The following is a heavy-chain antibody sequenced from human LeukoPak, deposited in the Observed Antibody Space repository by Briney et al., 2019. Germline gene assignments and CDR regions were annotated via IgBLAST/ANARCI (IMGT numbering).Heavy chain of an antibody. CDR2: ISGSGGST. CDR1: GFTFSSYA. V-gene: IGHV3-23*01. Sequence: GGSLRLSCAASGFTFSSYAMSWVRQAPGKGLEWVSAISGSGGSTYYADSVKGRFTISRDNSKNTLYLQMNSLRAEDTAVYYCAKCPRYCSSTSCQGSYYYYYMDVWGKGTTVTVSS. CDR3: AKCPRYCSSTSCQGSYYYYYMDV. D-gene: IGHD2-2*01. J-gene: IGHJ6*03.